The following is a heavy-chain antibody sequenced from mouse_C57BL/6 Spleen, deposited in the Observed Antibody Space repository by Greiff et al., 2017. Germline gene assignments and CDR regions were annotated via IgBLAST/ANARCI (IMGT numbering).Heavy chain of an antibody. Sequence: VMLVESGAELVRPGTSVKVSCKASGYAFTNYLLEWVKQRPGQGLEWIGVINPGSGGTNYNEQFKGKATLTADKSSSTAYMQLSSLTSEDSAVXFCARGYYGSSPFAYWGQGTLVTVSA. V-gene: IGHV1-54*01. CDR3: ARGYYGSSPFAY. CDR2: INPGSGGT. J-gene: IGHJ3*01. D-gene: IGHD1-1*01. CDR1: GYAFTNYL.